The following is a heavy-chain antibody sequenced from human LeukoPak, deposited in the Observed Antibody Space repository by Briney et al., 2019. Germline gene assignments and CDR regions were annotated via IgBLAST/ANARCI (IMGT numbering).Heavy chain of an antibody. J-gene: IGHJ4*02. Sequence: PSDTLSLSCSVSGQSLRSGYFWGWFRQPPGKGPEWIATIYNGGDRYYKSALKSRATISVDTSKNKFLLTLTSWSAADTAVYYCARVVHRGGNDYWGRGILVTVSS. CDR1: GQSLRSGYF. V-gene: IGHV4-38-2*02. D-gene: IGHD4-23*01. CDR2: IYNGGDR. CDR3: ARVVHRGGNDY.